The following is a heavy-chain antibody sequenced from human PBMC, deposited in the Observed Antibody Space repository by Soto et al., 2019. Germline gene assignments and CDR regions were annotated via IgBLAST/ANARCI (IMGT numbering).Heavy chain of an antibody. Sequence: QVQLVQSGAEVKRPGASVKVSCKASGYTFTNFDINWVRQAPGQGLEWMGWISAYNGNTNYAQKLRGRVTMTTDTSTSTAYMELRSLRSDDTAVYYCARHLLTTVTTYYYYHMDVWGKGTTVTVSS. CDR3: ARHLLTTVTTYYYYHMDV. CDR1: GYTFTNFD. V-gene: IGHV1-18*01. J-gene: IGHJ6*04. D-gene: IGHD4-4*01. CDR2: ISAYNGNT.